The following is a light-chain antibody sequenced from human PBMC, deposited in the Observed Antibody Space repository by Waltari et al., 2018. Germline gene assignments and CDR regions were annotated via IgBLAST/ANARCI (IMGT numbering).Light chain of an antibody. Sequence: AIRMTQSPSSLPASTGDRVTITCRARQGISSYLAWYQQKPGKAPKLLIYAASTLQSGVPSRFSGSGSGTDFTLTISCLQSEDFATYYCQQYYSYPPLTFGGGTKVEIK. CDR2: AAS. V-gene: IGKV1-8*01. J-gene: IGKJ4*01. CDR1: QGISSY. CDR3: QQYYSYPPLT.